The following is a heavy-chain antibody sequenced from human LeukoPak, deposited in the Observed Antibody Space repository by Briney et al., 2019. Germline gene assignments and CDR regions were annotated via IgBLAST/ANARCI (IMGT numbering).Heavy chain of an antibody. J-gene: IGHJ5*02. CDR3: ATDGAGFDT. CDR2: IKQDGSDK. Sequence: GGSLRLSCAASGFTFTSNWMSWVRQAPGKGLEWVANIKQDGSDKCYVDSVKGRFTISRDNAKKSLYLEMNNLRAEDTAVYYCATDGAGFDTWGQGVLVTVSS. CDR1: GFTFTSNW. V-gene: IGHV3-7*03.